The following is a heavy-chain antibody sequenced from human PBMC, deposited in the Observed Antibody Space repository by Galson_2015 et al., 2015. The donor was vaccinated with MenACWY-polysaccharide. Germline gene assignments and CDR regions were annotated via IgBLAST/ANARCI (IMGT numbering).Heavy chain of an antibody. D-gene: IGHD3-22*01. J-gene: IGHJ4*02. CDR3: ARFETRFTMISRADDF. Sequence: SLRLSCAASGFTFSSYSMNWVRQAPGKGLEWVSSISGSSTYIYHADSVKGRFTISRDNAKNSLYLQMNSLRAEDTAVYYCARFETRFTMISRADDFWGQGTLVTVSS. V-gene: IGHV3-21*01. CDR2: ISGSSTYI. CDR1: GFTFSSYS.